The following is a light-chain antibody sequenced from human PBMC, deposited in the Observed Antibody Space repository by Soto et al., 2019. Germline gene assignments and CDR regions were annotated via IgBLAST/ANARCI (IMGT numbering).Light chain of an antibody. CDR3: QQYNDWPLP. V-gene: IGKV3-15*01. J-gene: IGKJ1*01. CDR1: QSVSSN. CDR2: GAF. Sequence: VVKQSPFTVSVCTGERATLSCRASQSVSSNLAWYQQKPGQAPSLLIYGAFTRATGIPARFSGTGSGTEFTLTISSLQSEDFALYYCQQYNDWPLPFGQGTKVDIK.